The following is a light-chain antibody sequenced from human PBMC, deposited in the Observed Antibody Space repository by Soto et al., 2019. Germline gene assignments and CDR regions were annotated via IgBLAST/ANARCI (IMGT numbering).Light chain of an antibody. Sequence: IVLAQSPVSLSLSPGEIATLSCSASQLVSSGYVAWYQQKPGQAPRLLIYGASSRATGIPDRFRASASGTDFTLTISRLEPEDFAVYYCQQFSSYPLTFGGGTKV. CDR3: QQFSSYPLT. CDR2: GAS. CDR1: QLVSSGY. J-gene: IGKJ4*01. V-gene: IGKV3-20*01.